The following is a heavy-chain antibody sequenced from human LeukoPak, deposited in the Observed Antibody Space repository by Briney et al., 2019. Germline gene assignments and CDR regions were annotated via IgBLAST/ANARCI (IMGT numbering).Heavy chain of an antibody. D-gene: IGHD2-15*01. CDR1: GFPFSDYG. Sequence: PGGSLRLSCAASGFPFSDYGMHWVRQAPGKGLEWISYISSIGSTIYYTDSVKGRFTISRDNAKNSLYLQMNSLRAEDTAVYYCARDYERYCSGGSCPLFDYWGQGTLVTVSS. J-gene: IGHJ4*02. CDR2: ISSIGSTI. V-gene: IGHV3-48*04. CDR3: ARDYERYCSGGSCPLFDY.